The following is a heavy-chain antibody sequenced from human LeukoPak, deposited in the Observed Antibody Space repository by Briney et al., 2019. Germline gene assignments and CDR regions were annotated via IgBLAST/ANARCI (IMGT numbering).Heavy chain of an antibody. V-gene: IGHV3-53*01. Sequence: GGPLRLSCAASGFNVSTRYMSWVRQAPGKGLGWVSIIYSGGTIYYADSVRGRFTISRDTSKNMLYLQMNSLRADDTAVYYCARPASGGLSEDYWGQGTLVTASS. CDR2: IYSGGTI. D-gene: IGHD3-10*01. J-gene: IGHJ4*02. CDR3: ARPASGGLSEDY. CDR1: GFNVSTRY.